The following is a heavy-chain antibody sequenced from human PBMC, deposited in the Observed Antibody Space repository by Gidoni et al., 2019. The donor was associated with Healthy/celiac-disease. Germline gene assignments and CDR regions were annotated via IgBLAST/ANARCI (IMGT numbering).Heavy chain of an antibody. V-gene: IGHV3-30*18. Sequence: QVQLVESGGGVVQPGRSLRLSCAASGFTFSSYGRHWVRQAPGKGLEWVAVISDDGSNKYDADSVKGRFTISRDNSKNTLYLQMNSLRAEDTAVYYCAKDHDSSGYYWFYFDYWGQGTLVTVSS. CDR2: ISDDGSNK. J-gene: IGHJ4*02. CDR1: GFTFSSYG. CDR3: AKDHDSSGYYWFYFDY. D-gene: IGHD3-22*01.